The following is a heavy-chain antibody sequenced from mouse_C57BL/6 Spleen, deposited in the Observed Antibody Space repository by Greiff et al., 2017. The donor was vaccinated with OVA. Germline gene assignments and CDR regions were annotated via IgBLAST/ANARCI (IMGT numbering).Heavy chain of an antibody. Sequence: VQLQQSGAELMKPGASVKLSCKATGYTFTGYWIEWVKQRPGHGLEWIGEILPGSGSTNYNEKFKGKATFTADTSSNTAYMQLSSLTTEDSAVCDGGRSGDYDGRGYAMDDWGQGTSVTVSS. J-gene: IGHJ4*01. CDR3: GRSGDYDGRGYAMDD. V-gene: IGHV1-9*01. CDR2: ILPGSGST. D-gene: IGHD2-4*01. CDR1: GYTFTGYW.